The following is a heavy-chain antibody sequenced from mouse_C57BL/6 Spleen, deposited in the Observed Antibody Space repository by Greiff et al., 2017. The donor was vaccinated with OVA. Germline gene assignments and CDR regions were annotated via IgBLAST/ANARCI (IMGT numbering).Heavy chain of an antibody. J-gene: IGHJ2*01. CDR2: IYPGDGDT. CDR1: GYAFSSYW. Sequence: LEESGAELVKPGASVKISCKASGYAFSSYWMNWVKQRPGKGLEWIGQIYPGDGDTNYNGKFKGKATLTADKSSSTAYMQLSSLTSEDSAVYFCAGLGGERGLDYWGQGTTLTVSS. V-gene: IGHV1-80*01. CDR3: AGLGGERGLDY. D-gene: IGHD2-10*02.